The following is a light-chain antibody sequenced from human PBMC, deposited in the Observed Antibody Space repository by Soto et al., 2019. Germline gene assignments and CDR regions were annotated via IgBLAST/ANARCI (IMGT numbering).Light chain of an antibody. Sequence: QSALTQPRSVSGSPGQSVTISCTGTSSDVGGYNYVSWYQQHPGKAPKLMIYDVSDRPSGVADRFSGSKSGNTASLTISGLQVEDEADYYCCSYAGSYTSYVFGTGTKLTVL. J-gene: IGLJ1*01. CDR3: CSYAGSYTSYV. V-gene: IGLV2-11*01. CDR1: SSDVGGYNY. CDR2: DVS.